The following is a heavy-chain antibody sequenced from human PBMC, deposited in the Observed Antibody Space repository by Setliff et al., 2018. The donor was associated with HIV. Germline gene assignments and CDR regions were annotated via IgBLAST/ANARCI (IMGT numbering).Heavy chain of an antibody. J-gene: IGHJ4*02. CDR1: GYSISSGYC. CDR3: VRDDYGYNGKGFDY. D-gene: IGHD4-17*01. V-gene: IGHV4-38-2*02. CDR2: VCYSGGT. Sequence: SETLSLTCVVSGYSISSGYCWGWIRQTPGQGLEWIGTVCYSGGTYYNPSLMGRVTISIDTSNNQISLRLSSVTAADTAMYYCVRDDYGYNGKGFDYWGPGTLVTVSS.